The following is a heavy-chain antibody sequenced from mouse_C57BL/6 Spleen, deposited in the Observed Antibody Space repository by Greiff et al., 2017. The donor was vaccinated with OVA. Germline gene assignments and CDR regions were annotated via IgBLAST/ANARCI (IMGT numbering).Heavy chain of an antibody. Sequence: VQVVESGAELARPGASVKMSCKASGYTFTSYTMHWVKQRPGQGLEWIGYINPSSGYTKYNQKFKDKATLTADKSSSTAYMQLSSLTSEDSAVYYCARSYEDYAMDYWGQGTSVTVSS. CDR1: GYTFTSYT. CDR2: INPSSGYT. CDR3: ARSYEDYAMDY. V-gene: IGHV1-4*01. D-gene: IGHD2-3*01. J-gene: IGHJ4*01.